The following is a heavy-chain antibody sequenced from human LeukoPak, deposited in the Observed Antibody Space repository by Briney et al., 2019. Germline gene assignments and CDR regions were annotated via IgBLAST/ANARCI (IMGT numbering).Heavy chain of an antibody. CDR3: ARSQKYSYGIDWDY. Sequence: ASVKVSCKASGYTFTSYDINWVRQATRQGLEWMGWMNPNSGNTGYAQKFQGRVTMTRYTSISTAYMELSSLRSEDTAVYYCARSQKYSYGIDWDYWGQGTLVTVSS. CDR1: GYTFTSYD. V-gene: IGHV1-8*01. CDR2: MNPNSGNT. J-gene: IGHJ4*02. D-gene: IGHD5-18*01.